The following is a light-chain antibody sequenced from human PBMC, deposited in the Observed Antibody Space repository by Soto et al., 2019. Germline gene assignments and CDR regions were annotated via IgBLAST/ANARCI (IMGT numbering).Light chain of an antibody. CDR3: ESYDSSLSGSYV. J-gene: IGLJ1*01. CDR1: SSNIGAGYD. Sequence: QSVLTQPPSVFGAPGQRVTISCTGGSSNIGAGYDVHWYQQLPGTAPKLLIYGNSNRPSGVPDRFSGSKSGTSASLAITGLQAEDEVYYYCESYDSSLSGSYVFGTGTKVPVL. V-gene: IGLV1-40*01. CDR2: GNS.